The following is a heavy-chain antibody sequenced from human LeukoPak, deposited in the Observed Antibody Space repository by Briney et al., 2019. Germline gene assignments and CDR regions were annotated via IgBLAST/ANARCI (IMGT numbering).Heavy chain of an antibody. CDR1: GFTFDDYG. D-gene: IGHD1-26*01. Sequence: GGSLRLSCAASGFTFDDYGMSWVRQAPGKGLEWVSAISGSGGSTYYADSVKGRFTISRDNSKNTLYLQMNSLRAEDTAVYYCAKEVGATGEAFDYWGQGTLVTVSS. J-gene: IGHJ4*02. CDR2: ISGSGGST. CDR3: AKEVGATGEAFDY. V-gene: IGHV3-23*01.